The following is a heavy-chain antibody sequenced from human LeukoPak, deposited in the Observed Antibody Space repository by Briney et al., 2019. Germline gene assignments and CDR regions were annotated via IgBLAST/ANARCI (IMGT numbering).Heavy chain of an antibody. CDR3: ARVGVDYSGNIIKYYFDY. CDR2: ISSSGST. D-gene: IGHD4-23*01. CDR1: GDSISSGDYY. V-gene: IGHV4-61*02. Sequence: SQTLSLTCTVSGDSISSGDYYWSWIRQPAGKGLEWIGRISSSGSTNCNPSLKSRVTISVDTSKNQFSLKMSPVIAADTAVYYCARVGVDYSGNIIKYYFDYWGQGTLVTVSS. J-gene: IGHJ4*02.